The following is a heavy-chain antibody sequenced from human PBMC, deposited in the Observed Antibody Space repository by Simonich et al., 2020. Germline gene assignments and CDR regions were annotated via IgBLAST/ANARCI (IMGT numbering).Heavy chain of an antibody. CDR3: ARGGLGDWYFDL. Sequence: QVQLVQSGAEVKKPGASVKVSCKASGYTFTGYYMHWVRQAPGQGLEWMGWINPNSGGTNYAQEFQGRVAMTRDTSISTAYMELSRLRSDDTAVYYCARGGLGDWYFDLWGRGTLVTVSS. J-gene: IGHJ2*01. CDR1: GYTFTGYY. V-gene: IGHV1-2*02. CDR2: INPNSGGT. D-gene: IGHD6-25*01.